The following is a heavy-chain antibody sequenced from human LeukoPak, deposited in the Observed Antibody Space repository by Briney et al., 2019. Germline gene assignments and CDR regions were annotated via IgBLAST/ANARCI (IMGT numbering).Heavy chain of an antibody. D-gene: IGHD6-6*01. CDR3: ARRTYSRSSSIFDN. Sequence: ASVKVSCKASGYTFTSYGISWVRQAPGQGLEWMGWISAYNGNTNYAQKLQGRVTVTTDTSTSTAYMELRSLRSDDTAVYYCARRTYSRSSSIFDNWGQGTLVTVSS. CDR2: ISAYNGNT. J-gene: IGHJ4*02. CDR1: GYTFTSYG. V-gene: IGHV1-18*01.